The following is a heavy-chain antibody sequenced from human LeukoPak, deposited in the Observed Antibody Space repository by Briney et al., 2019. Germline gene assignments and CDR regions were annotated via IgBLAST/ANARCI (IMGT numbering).Heavy chain of an antibody. J-gene: IGHJ6*03. CDR2: INHSGST. Sequence: PSETLSLTCAVYGGSFSGYYWSWIRQPPGKGLGWIGEINHSGSTNYNPSLKSRVTISVDTSKNQFSLKLSSVTAADTAVYYCARVKYSSPNYYYYYYMDVWGKGTTVTVSS. D-gene: IGHD6-6*01. CDR3: ARVKYSSPNYYYYYYMDV. CDR1: GGSFSGYY. V-gene: IGHV4-34*01.